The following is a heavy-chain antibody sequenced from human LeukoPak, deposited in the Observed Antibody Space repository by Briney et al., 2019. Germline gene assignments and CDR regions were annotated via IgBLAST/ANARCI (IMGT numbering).Heavy chain of an antibody. J-gene: IGHJ3*02. CDR2: IYHSGST. CDR1: GGSISSYY. Sequence: SETLSLTCTVSGGSISSYYWSWIRQPPGKGLEWIGYIYHSGSTYYNPSLKSRVTISVDRSKDQFSLKLSSVTAADTAVYYCARVLRAFDIWGQGTMVTVSS. V-gene: IGHV4-59*12. CDR3: ARVLRAFDI. D-gene: IGHD4-17*01.